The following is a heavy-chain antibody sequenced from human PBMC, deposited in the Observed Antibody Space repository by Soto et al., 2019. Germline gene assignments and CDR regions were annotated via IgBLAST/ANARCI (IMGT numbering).Heavy chain of an antibody. Sequence: GPRRHWCAASEVSFSSYAVSWVRQNPPQGLAWVSSISTRGGRTYYADSVKGRFSISRDNSANAVYLDMDNLRAEDTGIYYCAKEFYYDASGQYSDLYFDSWGQGALVPVSS. D-gene: IGHD3-22*01. V-gene: IGHV3-23*01. CDR2: ISTRGGRT. CDR3: AKEFYYDASGQYSDLYFDS. CDR1: EVSFSSYA. J-gene: IGHJ4*02.